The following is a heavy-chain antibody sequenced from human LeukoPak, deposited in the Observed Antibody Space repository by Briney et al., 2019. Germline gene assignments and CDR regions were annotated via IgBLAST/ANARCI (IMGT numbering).Heavy chain of an antibody. CDR2: MNPNSGNT. Sequence: GASVKVSCKVSGYTFTSYDINWVRQATGQGLEWMGWMNPNSGNTGYAQKFQGRVTMTRNTSLSTAYMELNSLRSEDTAVYYCARRTMWDASGWRSPDYWGQGTLVTVSS. CDR1: GYTFTSYD. CDR3: ARRTMWDASGWRSPDY. D-gene: IGHD6-19*01. J-gene: IGHJ4*02. V-gene: IGHV1-8*01.